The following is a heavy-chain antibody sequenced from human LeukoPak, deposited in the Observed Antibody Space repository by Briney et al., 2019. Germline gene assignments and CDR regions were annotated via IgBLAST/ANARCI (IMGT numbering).Heavy chain of an antibody. Sequence: GGSLRLSCAASRFTFKLYWMHWVRQVPGKRPVWVSRINDDGSDTIYADSVRGRFTISRDDAKNTVYLQMNNLRAEDTAVYYCVRGGPSTWSWGQGTLATVSS. CDR1: RFTFKLYW. CDR2: INDDGSDT. D-gene: IGHD2-15*01. J-gene: IGHJ5*02. V-gene: IGHV3-74*01. CDR3: VRGGPSTWS.